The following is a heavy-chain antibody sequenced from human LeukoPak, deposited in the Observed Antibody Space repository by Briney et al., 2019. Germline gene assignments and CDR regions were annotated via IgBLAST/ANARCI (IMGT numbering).Heavy chain of an antibody. CDR1: GGSFSGYY. Sequence: SETLSLTCAVYGGSFSGYYWSWIRQPPGKGLEWIGEINHSGSTNYNPSLKSRVTISVDTSKNQFSLKLSSVTAADTVVYYCARWDDSSGYYYFDYWGQGTLVTVSS. D-gene: IGHD3-22*01. CDR3: ARWDDSSGYYYFDY. V-gene: IGHV4-34*01. CDR2: INHSGST. J-gene: IGHJ4*02.